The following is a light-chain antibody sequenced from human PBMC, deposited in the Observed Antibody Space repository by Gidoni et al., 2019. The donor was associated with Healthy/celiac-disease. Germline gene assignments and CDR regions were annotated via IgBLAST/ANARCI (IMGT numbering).Light chain of an antibody. CDR1: SSYVGSYNL. CDR3: CSYAGSSTVV. J-gene: IGLJ2*01. Sequence: QPALPQPASVSGSPGQSITISCTGTSSYVGSYNLVSWYQQHPGKAPNLMIYEVSKRPSGVSNRFSGSKSGNTASLTSSGLQAEDEADYYCCSYAGSSTVVFGGGTKLTVL. V-gene: IGLV2-23*02. CDR2: EVS.